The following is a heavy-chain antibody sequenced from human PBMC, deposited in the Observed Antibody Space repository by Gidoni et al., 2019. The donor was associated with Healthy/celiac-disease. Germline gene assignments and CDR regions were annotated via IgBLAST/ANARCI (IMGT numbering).Heavy chain of an antibody. D-gene: IGHD2-21*02. CDR3: TTDPDIVVVTATDC. V-gene: IGHV3-15*07. CDR2: IKSKTDGGTT. CDR1: GFTFSNAW. Sequence: EVQLVESGGGLVKPGGSLRLSCAASGFTFSNAWMNWVRQAPGKGLEWVGRIKSKTDGGTTDYAAPVKGRFTISRDDSKNTLYLQMNSLKTEDTAVYYCTTDPDIVVVTATDCWGQGTLVTVSS. J-gene: IGHJ4*02.